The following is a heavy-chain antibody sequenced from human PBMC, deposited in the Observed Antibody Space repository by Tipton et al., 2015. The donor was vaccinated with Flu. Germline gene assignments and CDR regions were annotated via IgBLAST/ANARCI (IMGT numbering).Heavy chain of an antibody. CDR2: INQHGSDK. CDR3: ARDGDFWSRDYAPPGCYGLDV. J-gene: IGHJ6*02. CDR1: GFTFKSFW. V-gene: IGHV3-7*01. D-gene: IGHD3-3*01. Sequence: SLRLSCAASGFTFKSFWMSWVRQTPGKGLEWVANINQHGSDKNYVDSVRGRFAISRDNAKNSLSLQMKSLRADDSGVYYCARDGDFWSRDYAPPGCYGLDVWGQGTAVTVSS.